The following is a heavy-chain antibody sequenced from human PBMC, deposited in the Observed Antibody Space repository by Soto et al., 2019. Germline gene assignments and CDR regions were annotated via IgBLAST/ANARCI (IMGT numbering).Heavy chain of an antibody. D-gene: IGHD3-10*01. Sequence: QVQLVQSGAEVKKPGSSVKVSCKASGGTFSSYAISWVRQAPGQGLEWMGGIIPIFGTANYAQKFQGRVTITADEATSTAYMELSSRRSEDTAVYYCARDLYGSWSSMIPSNWFDPWGQGTLVTVSS. V-gene: IGHV1-69*01. CDR2: IIPIFGTA. CDR3: ARDLYGSWSSMIPSNWFDP. J-gene: IGHJ5*02. CDR1: GGTFSSYA.